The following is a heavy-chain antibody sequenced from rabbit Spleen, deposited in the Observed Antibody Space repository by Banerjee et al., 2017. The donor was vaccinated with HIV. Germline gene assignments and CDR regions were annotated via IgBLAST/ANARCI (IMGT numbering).Heavy chain of an antibody. CDR3: ARDLTGVIGWNFGW. J-gene: IGHJ4*01. D-gene: IGHD1-1*01. CDR2: IYAGSSGTT. CDR1: GLDFSSSYW. Sequence: EESGGGLVQPEGSLTLTCTASGLDFSSSYWICWVRQAPGKGLEWIACIYAGSSGTTYYASGAKGRYTFSKTSSTTVTLQMTSLTAADTATYFCARDLTGVIGWNFGWWGQGTLVTVS. V-gene: IGHV1S45*01.